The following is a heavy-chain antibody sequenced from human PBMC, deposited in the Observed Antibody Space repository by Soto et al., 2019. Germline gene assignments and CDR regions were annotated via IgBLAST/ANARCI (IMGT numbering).Heavy chain of an antibody. CDR2: ISGSGGTT. CDR1: GFTFISYA. V-gene: IGHV3-23*01. J-gene: IGHJ5*02. Sequence: GGSLRLSCAASGFTFISYAMSWVRQAPGKGLEWVSAISGSGGTTYYADSVKGRFTISRDNSKNTMYLYLQMNSLRAEDTAVYYCAKDGRYYDFWSGYSRQNWFDPWGQGTLVTVSS. D-gene: IGHD3-3*01. CDR3: AKDGRYYDFWSGYSRQNWFDP.